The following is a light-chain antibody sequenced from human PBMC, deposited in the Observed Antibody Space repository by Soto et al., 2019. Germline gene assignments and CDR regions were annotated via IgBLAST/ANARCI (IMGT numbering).Light chain of an antibody. CDR1: QGISSF. CDR2: TAS. V-gene: IGKV1-9*01. CDR3: QQLKSYPPT. J-gene: IGKJ4*02. Sequence: IQCTKCPSVLTESVGDRVTIACRASQGISSFLAWYQQKPGKAPKLLIYTASTLQSGVPSRFSGSGSGTEFTLTISSLQPEDFATYYCQQLKSYPPTFGGGTKVDIK.